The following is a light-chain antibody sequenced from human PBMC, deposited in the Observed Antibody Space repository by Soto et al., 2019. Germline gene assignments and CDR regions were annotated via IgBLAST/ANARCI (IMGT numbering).Light chain of an antibody. CDR1: QRITTFY. V-gene: IGKV3-20*01. Sequence: EIVLTQSPGTLSLSPGETATLSCRASQRITTFYLAWYQQKPGQAPRLLIYNAANRATGIPDEFRGGGSGTDFTLTISRLEPEDFAVYYCQQYGRSPTFGQGTKVDIK. CDR3: QQYGRSPT. J-gene: IGKJ1*01. CDR2: NAA.